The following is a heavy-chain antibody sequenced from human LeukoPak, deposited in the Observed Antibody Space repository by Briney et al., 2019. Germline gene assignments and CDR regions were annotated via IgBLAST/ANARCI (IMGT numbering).Heavy chain of an antibody. D-gene: IGHD6-13*01. V-gene: IGHV1-8*01. CDR1: GYTFTSYD. CDR3: ARGLTPSSWYYYYYGMDV. J-gene: IGHJ6*02. CDR2: MNPNSGNT. Sequence: GASVKVSCKASGYTFTSYDINWVRQATGQGLEWMGWMNPNSGNTGYAQKFQGRVTMTRNTSISTAYMELSSLRSEDTAVYYCARGLTPSSWYYYYYGMDVWGQGTTVTVSS.